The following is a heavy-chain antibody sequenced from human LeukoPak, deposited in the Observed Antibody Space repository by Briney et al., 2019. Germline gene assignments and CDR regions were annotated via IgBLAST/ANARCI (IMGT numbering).Heavy chain of an antibody. CDR2: ISYSGTS. J-gene: IGHJ5*02. Sequence: SETLSLTCTVSGDSVSSSSYYWGWIRQPPGKGLEWIGSISYSGTSYNNPSLESRVSISIDTSKNQFSVKLTSVTAADTAMYYCASLGTLRSWGQGTLVTVSS. V-gene: IGHV4-39*01. CDR1: GDSVSSSSYY. CDR3: ASLGTLRS. D-gene: IGHD7-27*01.